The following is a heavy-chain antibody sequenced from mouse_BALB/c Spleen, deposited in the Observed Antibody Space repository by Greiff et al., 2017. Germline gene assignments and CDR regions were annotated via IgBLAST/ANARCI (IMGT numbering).Heavy chain of an antibody. Sequence: EVQLVESGGGLVQPGGSLKLSCAASGFTFSSYGMSWVRQTPDKRLELVATINSNGGSTYYPDSVKGRFTISRDNAKNTLYLQMSSLKSEDTAMYYCARDNYGSSYDWYFDVWGAGTTVTVSS. CDR1: GFTFSSYG. D-gene: IGHD1-1*01. V-gene: IGHV5-6-3*01. CDR3: ARDNYGSSYDWYFDV. CDR2: INSNGGST. J-gene: IGHJ1*01.